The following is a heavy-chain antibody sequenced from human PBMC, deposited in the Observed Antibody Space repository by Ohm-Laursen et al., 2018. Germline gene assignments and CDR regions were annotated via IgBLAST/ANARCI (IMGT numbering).Heavy chain of an antibody. Sequence: SLRLSCTASGFTFSTCAMNWVRQAPGKGLEWVSVIYSGGGTNYADSVKGQFTISRDNSKNTLYLQMNSLRAEDTAVYYCARSIKDYGDYGWGQGTLVTVSS. CDR2: IYSGGGT. D-gene: IGHD4-17*01. CDR1: GFTFSTCA. CDR3: ARSIKDYGDYG. J-gene: IGHJ4*02. V-gene: IGHV3-23*03.